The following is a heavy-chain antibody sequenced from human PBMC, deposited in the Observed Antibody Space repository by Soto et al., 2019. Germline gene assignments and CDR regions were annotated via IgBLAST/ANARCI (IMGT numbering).Heavy chain of an antibody. J-gene: IGHJ5*02. D-gene: IGHD2-2*01. CDR3: ARTFPPAPRVVLSHNWFVP. Sequence: PSETLSLTCTVSGGSIDSYYWTWIRQPPGKGLEWIGYVYYSGTTDYNPSLKSRVTISIDTSKNQISLKLSSVTAADTAVYFCARTFPPAPRVVLSHNWFVPWGPGTLVTVSS. V-gene: IGHV4-59*12. CDR1: GGSIDSYY. CDR2: VYYSGTT.